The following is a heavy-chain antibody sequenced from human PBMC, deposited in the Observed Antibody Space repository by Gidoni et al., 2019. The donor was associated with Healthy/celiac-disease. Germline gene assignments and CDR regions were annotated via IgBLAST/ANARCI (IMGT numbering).Heavy chain of an antibody. J-gene: IGHJ4*02. V-gene: IGHV3-30*04. CDR3: ARDSQLTGGHFDD. CDR2: ISYDGSNK. CDR1: AFTVSCYA. D-gene: IGHD7-27*01. Sequence: VQLVESGGGVVQPGRSLRLSCSAAAFTVSCYAMHWVRQAPGKGREWVAVISYDGSNKYYADSVKGRFTISRDNSKNTLYLQMNSLRAEDTAVYYCARDSQLTGGHFDDWGQGTLVTVSS.